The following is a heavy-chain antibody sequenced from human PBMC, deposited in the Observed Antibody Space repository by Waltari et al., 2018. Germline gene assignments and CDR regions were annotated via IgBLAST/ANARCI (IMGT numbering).Heavy chain of an antibody. D-gene: IGHD3-16*02. J-gene: IGHJ5*02. CDR2: INENGNT. CDR3: ARDTYRYDGSWFDP. CDR1: GDPLGARSHY. Sequence: QVYLQESGPGLVKPSETLSLICSVPGDPLGARSHYWNWIRQPPGKGLEWIGYINENGNTNYNSSLRGRVSMSMDTSRNEISLRLASVTAGDTAMYFCARDTYRYDGSWFDPWGQGTMVVVSS. V-gene: IGHV4-61*01.